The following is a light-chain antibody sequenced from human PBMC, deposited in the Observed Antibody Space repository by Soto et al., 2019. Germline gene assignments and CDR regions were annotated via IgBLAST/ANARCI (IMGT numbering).Light chain of an antibody. Sequence: DIQMTQSPSSLSASVGDSITITCRASQNISPFLNWYQQKPGMPPKLLIYTVSTLQFGVPSRFSGSGSGTVFNLTINRLQAEDFASYYCQQSYITPRTFGQGTKV. V-gene: IGKV1-39*01. CDR3: QQSYITPRT. J-gene: IGKJ2*01. CDR2: TVS. CDR1: QNISPF.